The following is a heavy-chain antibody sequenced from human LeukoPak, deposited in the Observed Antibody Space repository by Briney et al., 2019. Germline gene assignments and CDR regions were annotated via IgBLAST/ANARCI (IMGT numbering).Heavy chain of an antibody. J-gene: IGHJ4*02. D-gene: IGHD1-7*01. CDR3: AKDLMGNWNYLGIDY. CDR2: ISSSSSTI. V-gene: IGHV3-48*01. Sequence: GGSLRLSCAASGFTFSSYSMNWVRQAPGKGLEWVSYISSSSSTIYYADSVKGRFTISRDNAKNSLYLQMNSLRAEDTAVYYCAKDLMGNWNYLGIDYWGQGTLVTVSS. CDR1: GFTFSSYS.